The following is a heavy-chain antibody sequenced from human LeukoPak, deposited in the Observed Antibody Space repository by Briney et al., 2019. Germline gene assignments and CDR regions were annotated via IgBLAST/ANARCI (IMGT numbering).Heavy chain of an antibody. CDR3: ARHSCSSTSCPDDHGYYGMDV. CDR2: INHSGST. J-gene: IGHJ6*02. CDR1: GGSFSGYY. V-gene: IGHV4-34*01. D-gene: IGHD2-2*01. Sequence: PSETLSLTCAVYGGSFSGYYWSWIRQPPGKGLEWIGEINHSGSTNYNPSLKSRVTISVDTSKNQSSLKLSSVTAADTAVYYCARHSCSSTSCPDDHGYYGMDVWGQGTTVTVSS.